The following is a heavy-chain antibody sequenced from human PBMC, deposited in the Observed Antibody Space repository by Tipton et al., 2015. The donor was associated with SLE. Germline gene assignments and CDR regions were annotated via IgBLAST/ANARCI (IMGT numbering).Heavy chain of an antibody. J-gene: IGHJ4*02. CDR1: GGSVTSSPYY. CDR3: ARGGSTYYYDSSGYYSLDY. CDR2: IYNSGST. D-gene: IGHD3-22*01. Sequence: TLSLTCTVSGGSVTSSPYYWSWIRQPPGKGLEWIGSIYNSGSTYYNPSLKSRVTISVDTSKNQFSLKLSSVTAADTAVFYCARGGSTYYYDSSGYYSLDYWGQGTLVTASS. V-gene: IGHV4-39*07.